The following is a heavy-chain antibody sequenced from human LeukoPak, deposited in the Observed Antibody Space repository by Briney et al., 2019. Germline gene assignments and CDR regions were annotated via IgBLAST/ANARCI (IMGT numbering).Heavy chain of an antibody. Sequence: PGGSLRLSCAASGFSFSDYYMTWIRQPPGKGLEWVSYISSSGTSTYYADSVKGRFTISRDNAENSLFLQMNSLRAEDTAVYYCARGFLRYSYDHWGQGTLVTFSS. D-gene: IGHD5-18*01. CDR1: GFSFSDYY. V-gene: IGHV3-11*04. J-gene: IGHJ4*02. CDR3: ARGFLRYSYDH. CDR2: ISSSGTST.